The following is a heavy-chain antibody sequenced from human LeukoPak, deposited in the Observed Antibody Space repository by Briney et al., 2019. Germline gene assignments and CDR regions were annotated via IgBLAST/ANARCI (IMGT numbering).Heavy chain of an antibody. CDR3: ATTLNTGFFQS. Sequence: GSLGLSCAASGFTFSTYAMHWVRQAPGKGLEWVSAVSGSGGDTYYADSVTGRFTISRDNSKNTLYVLLNSLRAEDTAVYYCATTLNTGFFQSWGRGTLVTVSS. CDR2: VSGSGGDT. J-gene: IGHJ5*02. V-gene: IGHV3-23*01. CDR1: GFTFSTYA. D-gene: IGHD5-18*01.